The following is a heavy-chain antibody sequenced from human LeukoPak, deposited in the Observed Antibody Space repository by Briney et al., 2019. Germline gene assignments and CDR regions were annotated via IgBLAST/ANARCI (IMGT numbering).Heavy chain of an antibody. J-gene: IGHJ4*02. CDR1: GFTFSSYG. CDR3: AKDMLPGIAVAGTIY. D-gene: IGHD6-19*01. CDR2: ISYDGSNK. Sequence: PGGSLRLSCAASGFTFSSYGMPWVRQAPGKGLEWVAVISYDGSNKYYADSVKGRFTISRDNSKNTLYLQMNSLRAEDTAAYYCAKDMLPGIAVAGTIYWGQGTLVTVSS. V-gene: IGHV3-30*18.